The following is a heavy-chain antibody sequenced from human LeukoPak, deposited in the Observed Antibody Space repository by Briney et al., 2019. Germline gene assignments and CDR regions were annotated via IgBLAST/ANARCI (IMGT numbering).Heavy chain of an antibody. CDR1: GYTFTSYG. V-gene: IGHV1-18*01. D-gene: IGHD6-13*01. J-gene: IGHJ5*02. CDR2: ISAYNGNT. CDR3: ATVHSSSWLQNWFDP. Sequence: ASVKVSCKASGYTFTSYGISWVRQAPGQGLEWMGWISAYNGNTNYAQKLQGRVTMTEDTSTDTAYMELSSLRSEDTAVYYCATVHSSSWLQNWFDPWGQGTLVTVSS.